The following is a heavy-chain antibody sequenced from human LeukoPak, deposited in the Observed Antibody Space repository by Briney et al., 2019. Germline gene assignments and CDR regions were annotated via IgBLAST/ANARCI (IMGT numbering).Heavy chain of an antibody. D-gene: IGHD3-10*01. CDR2: IIPIFGTA. Sequence: SVKVSCKASGGTFSSYAISWVRQAPGQGLEWMGGIIPIFGTANYAQKLQGRVTMTTDTSTSTGYMELRSLRSDDTAVYYCARDRGGVVGTFDYWGQGTLVTVSS. J-gene: IGHJ4*02. V-gene: IGHV1-69*05. CDR1: GGTFSSYA. CDR3: ARDRGGVVGTFDY.